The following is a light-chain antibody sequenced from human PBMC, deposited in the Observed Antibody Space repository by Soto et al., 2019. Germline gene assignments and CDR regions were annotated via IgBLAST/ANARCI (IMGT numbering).Light chain of an antibody. Sequence: QSVLTQPASVSGSPGQSITISCTGTSSDVGRYDYVSWYQQHPGKAPKLMIYEVSNRPSGVSNRLSGSKSGNTASLTISGLQAEDETDYYCSSFTSTSTLVFGTGTKVT. CDR3: SSFTSTSTLV. CDR1: SSDVGRYDY. V-gene: IGLV2-14*01. J-gene: IGLJ1*01. CDR2: EVS.